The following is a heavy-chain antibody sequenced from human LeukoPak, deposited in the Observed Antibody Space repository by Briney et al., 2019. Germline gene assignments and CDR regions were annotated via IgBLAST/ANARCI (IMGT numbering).Heavy chain of an antibody. D-gene: IGHD4-23*01. CDR1: GGSISGYY. CDR3: ARRGAVYAGNDFDY. V-gene: IGHV4-59*08. J-gene: IGHJ4*02. Sequence: PSETLSLTCTVSGGSISGYYWSWIRQPPGKGLEWIVHIYYSGSTNYNPSLKSRVTISVDTSRNQFSLKLSSVTAADTAVYYCARRGAVYAGNDFDYWGQGTLVSVST. CDR2: IYYSGST.